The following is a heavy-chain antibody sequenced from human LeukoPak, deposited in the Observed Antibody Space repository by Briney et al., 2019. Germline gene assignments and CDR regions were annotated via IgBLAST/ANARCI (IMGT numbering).Heavy chain of an antibody. D-gene: IGHD2-2*01. CDR2: IYYSGST. J-gene: IGHJ5*02. Sequence: SQTLSLTCAVSGGSISSGDYYWSWIRQPSGKGLEWIGYIYYSGSTYYNPSLKSRVTISVDTSKNQFSLKLSSVTAADTAVYYCARTQLYCSSTSCYVNWFDPWGQGTLVTVSS. CDR3: ARTQLYCSSTSCYVNWFDP. V-gene: IGHV4-30-4*01. CDR1: GGSISSGDYY.